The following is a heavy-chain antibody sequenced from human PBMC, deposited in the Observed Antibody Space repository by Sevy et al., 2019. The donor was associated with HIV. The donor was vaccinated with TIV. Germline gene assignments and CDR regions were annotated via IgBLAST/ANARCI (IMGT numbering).Heavy chain of an antibody. CDR1: GGSITSSSFY. V-gene: IGHV4-39*01. CDR3: ARQHCTDGVCYRGDYYGMDV. CDR2: IYFSGST. Sequence: SETLSLTCTVSGGSITSSSFYWRWIRQPPGKGLEWIGSIYFSGSTYYNPSLKSRVTISVDTSKNQFSLTLTSVTAADTAVYYCARQHCTDGVCYRGDYYGMDVWGQWTTVTVSS. D-gene: IGHD2-8*01. J-gene: IGHJ6*02.